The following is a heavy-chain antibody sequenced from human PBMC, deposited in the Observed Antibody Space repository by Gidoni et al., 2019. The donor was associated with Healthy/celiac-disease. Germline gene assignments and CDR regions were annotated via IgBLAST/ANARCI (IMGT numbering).Heavy chain of an antibody. Sequence: QVQLQQWGAGLLKPSETLSLTCAVYGGSFSGYYWRWIRQPPGKGLEWIGEINHSGSTNYNPSLKSRVTISVDTSKNQFSLKLSSVTAADTAVYYCARVQWDYVWGSYRYRGPFDYWGQGTLVTVSS. CDR2: INHSGST. D-gene: IGHD3-16*02. V-gene: IGHV4-34*01. CDR1: GGSFSGYY. J-gene: IGHJ4*02. CDR3: ARVQWDYVWGSYRYRGPFDY.